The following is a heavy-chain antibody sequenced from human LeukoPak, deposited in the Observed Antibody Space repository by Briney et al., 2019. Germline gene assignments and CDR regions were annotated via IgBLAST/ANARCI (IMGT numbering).Heavy chain of an antibody. Sequence: GASVKVSCKASGYTFTGYYTHWVRQAPGQGLEWMGRINPNSGGTNYAQKFQGRVTMTRDTSISTAYMELSRLRSDDTAVYYCARDPEYSYCFDYWGQGTLVTVSS. J-gene: IGHJ4*02. CDR3: ARDPEYSYCFDY. D-gene: IGHD5-18*01. CDR1: GYTFTGYY. V-gene: IGHV1-2*06. CDR2: INPNSGGT.